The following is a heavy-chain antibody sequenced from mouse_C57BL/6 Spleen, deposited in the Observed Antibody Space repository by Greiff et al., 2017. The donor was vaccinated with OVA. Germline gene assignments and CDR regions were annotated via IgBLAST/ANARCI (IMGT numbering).Heavy chain of an antibody. CDR1: GYTFTSYW. Sequence: QVQLQQSGAELAKPGASVKLSCKASGYTFTSYWMQWVKQRPGQGLEWIGEIDPCDSYTNYNQKFKGKATMTVDTSSSTAYMQLSSLTSEDSAVYYGARGHDGSWLAYWGQGTLVTVSA. D-gene: IGHD2-12*01. J-gene: IGHJ3*01. V-gene: IGHV1-50*01. CDR3: ARGHDGSWLAY. CDR2: IDPCDSYT.